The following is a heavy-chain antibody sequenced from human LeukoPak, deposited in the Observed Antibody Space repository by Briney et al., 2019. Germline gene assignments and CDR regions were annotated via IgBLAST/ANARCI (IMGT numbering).Heavy chain of an antibody. J-gene: IGHJ6*03. V-gene: IGHV5-51*01. D-gene: IGHD6-6*01. Sequence: GESLKISCKSSEYTFSTYWIGWVRQMPGKGLEWMGIIYPGDSDTRYSPSFQGQVTISADKSISTAYLQWSSLKASGTAMYYCARFIAARPDYYYYMDVWGKGTTVTVSS. CDR2: IYPGDSDT. CDR3: ARFIAARPDYYYYMDV. CDR1: EYTFSTYW.